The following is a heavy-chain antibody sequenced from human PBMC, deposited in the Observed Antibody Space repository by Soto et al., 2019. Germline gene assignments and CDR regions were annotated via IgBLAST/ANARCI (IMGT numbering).Heavy chain of an antibody. Sequence: EVQLVESGGGLVQPGGSLRLSCAASGFTFSSYEMNWVRQAPGKGLEWVSYIRSSGSPIYYADSVKGRFTISRDNAKNSLYLQMNSLRAEDTAVYYCARAYYDIFSPGPGEMDYWGQGTLVTVSS. D-gene: IGHD3-9*01. V-gene: IGHV3-48*03. CDR2: IRSSGSPI. CDR1: GFTFSSYE. CDR3: ARAYYDIFSPGPGEMDY. J-gene: IGHJ4*02.